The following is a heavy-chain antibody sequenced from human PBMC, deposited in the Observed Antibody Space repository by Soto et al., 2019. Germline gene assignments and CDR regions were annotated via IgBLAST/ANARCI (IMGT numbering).Heavy chain of an antibody. CDR2: ISAYNGNT. V-gene: IGHV1-18*04. CDR1: GYTFTSYG. CDR3: ERDPPTPYYDSSGSPGLVDY. D-gene: IGHD3-22*01. J-gene: IGHJ4*02. Sequence: ASVKVSCKASGYTFTSYGISWVRQAPGQGLEWMGWISAYNGNTNYAQKLQGRVTMTTDTSTSTAYMELRSLRSDDTAVYYCERDPPTPYYDSSGSPGLVDYRGQGTLVTVSS.